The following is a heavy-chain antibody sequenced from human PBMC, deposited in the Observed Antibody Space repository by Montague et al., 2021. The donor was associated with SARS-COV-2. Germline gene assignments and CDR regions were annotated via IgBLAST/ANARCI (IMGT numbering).Heavy chain of an antibody. Sequence: SGSTNYNPSLKSRVTISVDTSKNQFSLKLSSVTAADTAVYSCARVAGDYDFWSGQYYYYYMDVWGKGTTVTVS. D-gene: IGHD3-3*01. CDR2: SGST. V-gene: IGHV4-59*01. CDR3: ARVAGDYDFWSGQYYYYYMDV. J-gene: IGHJ6*03.